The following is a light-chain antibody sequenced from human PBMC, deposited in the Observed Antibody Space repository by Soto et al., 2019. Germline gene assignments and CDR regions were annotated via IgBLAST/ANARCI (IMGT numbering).Light chain of an antibody. V-gene: IGKV3-15*01. CDR2: GAS. Sequence: EIVLTQSPGTVSFSPGERATLSWRASQSVSSNLAWYQRKPGQAPRLLIYGASTRATGVPARFSGSGSGTEFTLTISSLQSEDIAVYSCQHYNNWPWTFGQGTKVDI. J-gene: IGKJ1*01. CDR1: QSVSSN. CDR3: QHYNNWPWT.